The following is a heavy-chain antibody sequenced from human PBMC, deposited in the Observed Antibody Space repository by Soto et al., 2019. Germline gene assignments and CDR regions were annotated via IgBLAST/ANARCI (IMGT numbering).Heavy chain of an antibody. CDR2: ISYDGSNK. D-gene: IGHD2-2*01. J-gene: IGHJ4*02. V-gene: IGHV3-30*18. CDR1: GFTFSSYG. CDR3: AKVGPGYCSSTSCQYFDY. Sequence: GGSLRLSCAASGFTFSSYGMHWVRQAPGKGLEWVAVISYDGSNKYYADSVKGRFTISRDNSKNTLYLQMNSLRAEDTAVYYCAKVGPGYCSSTSCQYFDYWGQGTLVTVSS.